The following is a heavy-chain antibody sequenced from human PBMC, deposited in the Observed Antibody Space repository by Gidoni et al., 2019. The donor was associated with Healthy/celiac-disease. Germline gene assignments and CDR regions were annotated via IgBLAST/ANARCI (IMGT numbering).Heavy chain of an antibody. D-gene: IGHD3-16*02. Sequence: QVQLVQSGAEVKKPGSSVKVSCKASGRTFSSYAISWVRQAPGQGLEGMEGCIPIFGTANYAQKFQGRVTITADESTSTAYMELSSLRSEDTAVYYCARPSLNYDYVWGSYRHWGQGTLVTVSS. CDR1: GRTFSSYA. CDR3: ARPSLNYDYVWGSYRH. J-gene: IGHJ4*02. V-gene: IGHV1-69*01. CDR2: CIPIFGTA.